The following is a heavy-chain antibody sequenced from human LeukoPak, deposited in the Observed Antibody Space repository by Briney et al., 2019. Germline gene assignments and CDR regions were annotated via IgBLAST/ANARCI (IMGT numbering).Heavy chain of an antibody. CDR1: GGTFSSYA. CDR3: ARGAWVVPAAPRINWFDP. J-gene: IGHJ5*02. CDR2: IIPIFGTA. D-gene: IGHD2-2*01. Sequence: SVKVSCKASGGTFSSYAISWVRQAPGQGLEWMGGIIPIFGTANYAQKFQGRVRITTDESTSTAYMELSSLRSEDTAVYYCARGAWVVPAAPRINWFDPWGQGTLVTVSS. V-gene: IGHV1-69*05.